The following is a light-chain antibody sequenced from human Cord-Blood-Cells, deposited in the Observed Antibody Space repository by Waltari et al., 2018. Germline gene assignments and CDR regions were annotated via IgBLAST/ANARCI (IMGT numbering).Light chain of an antibody. Sequence: DIQMPQSQSSLSASVGDRVTITCRASQSISSYLNWYQQKPGKAPKRLSYAASSLQSGVPSRFSGSGSGTDFTLTISSLQPEDFATYYCQQSYSTPLTFGGGTKVEIK. CDR1: QSISSY. V-gene: IGKV1-39*01. J-gene: IGKJ4*01. CDR3: QQSYSTPLT. CDR2: AAS.